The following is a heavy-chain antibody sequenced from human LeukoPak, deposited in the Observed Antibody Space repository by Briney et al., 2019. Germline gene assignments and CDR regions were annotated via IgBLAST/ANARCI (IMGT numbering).Heavy chain of an antibody. Sequence: SVKVSCKASGYTFTSYGISWVRQAPGQGLEWMGGIIPIFGTANYAQKFQGRVTITADESTSTAYMELSSLRSEDTAVYYCASSVTLNSSVWWFDPWGQGTLVTVSS. D-gene: IGHD2/OR15-2a*01. V-gene: IGHV1-69*13. CDR3: ASSVTLNSSVWWFDP. CDR2: IIPIFGTA. J-gene: IGHJ5*02. CDR1: GYTFTSYG.